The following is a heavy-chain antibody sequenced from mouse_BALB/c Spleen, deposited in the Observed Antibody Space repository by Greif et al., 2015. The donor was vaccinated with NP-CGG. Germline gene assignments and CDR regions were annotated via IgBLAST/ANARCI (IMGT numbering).Heavy chain of an antibody. CDR2: IRNKANGYTT. CDR1: GFTFTDYY. D-gene: IGHD1-1*01. V-gene: IGHV7-3*02. CDR3: ARDYCGSRWYFDV. J-gene: IGHJ1*01. Sequence: EVKLVESGGGLVQPGGSQRLSCATSGFTFTDYYMSWARQPPGKALEWLGFIRNKANGYTTEYSASVKGRFTISRDNSQIILYLQMSTLRAEDSATYYCARDYCGSRWYFDVWGAGTTVTVSS.